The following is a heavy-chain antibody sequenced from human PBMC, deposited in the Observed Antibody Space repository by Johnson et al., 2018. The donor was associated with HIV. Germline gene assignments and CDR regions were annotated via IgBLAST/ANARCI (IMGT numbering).Heavy chain of an antibody. CDR2: ISWDGGST. CDR1: GFTFDDYA. CDR3: AKDSRGLGAFDI. V-gene: IGHV3-43D*03. J-gene: IGHJ3*02. D-gene: IGHD3-16*01. Sequence: VQLVESGGGVVQPGGSLRLSCAASGFTFDDYAMHWVRQAPGKGLEWVSLISWDGGSTYYADSVKGRFTISRDNSKNSLYLQMNSLRAEDTALYYCAKDSRGLGAFDIWGQGAMVTVSS.